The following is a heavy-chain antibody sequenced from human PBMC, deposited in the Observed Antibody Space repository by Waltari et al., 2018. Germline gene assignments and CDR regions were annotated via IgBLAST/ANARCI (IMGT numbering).Heavy chain of an antibody. CDR2: IYYSGST. CDR1: GGSISSSSYY. Sequence: QLQLQESGPGLVKPSETLSLTCTVSGGSISSSSYYWGWIRQPPGKGLAGIGSIYYSGSTYYNPSLKSRVTISVDTSKNQFSLKLSSVTAADTAVYYCASPLICSSTSCYMGPFSFDYWGQGTLVTVSS. CDR3: ASPLICSSTSCYMGPFSFDY. J-gene: IGHJ4*02. D-gene: IGHD2-2*02. V-gene: IGHV4-39*07.